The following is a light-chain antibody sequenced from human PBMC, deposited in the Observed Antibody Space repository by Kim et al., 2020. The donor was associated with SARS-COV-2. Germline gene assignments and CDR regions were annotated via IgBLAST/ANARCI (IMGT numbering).Light chain of an antibody. CDR1: SSNIGSNT. J-gene: IGLJ2*01. CDR2: NND. V-gene: IGLV1-44*01. CDR3: AAWDDSLYGLVV. Sequence: ELTQPPSASGTPGQRVTISCSGSSSNIGSNTVNWYQQLPGTAPKLLIYNNDQRPSGVPARFSGSKSGTSASLAISGLQSKDEADYFCAAWDDSLYGLVVFGGGTQLTVL.